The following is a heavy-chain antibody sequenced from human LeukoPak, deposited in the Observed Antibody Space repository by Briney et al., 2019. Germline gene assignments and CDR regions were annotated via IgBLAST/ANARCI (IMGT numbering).Heavy chain of an antibody. CDR3: ARARYSSVGFDY. V-gene: IGHV3-64*01. CDR1: GFTFSSYA. Sequence: PGGSLRLSCAASGFTFSSYAMHWVRQAQGKGLEYVSAISSNGGSTYYANSVKGRFTISRDNSKNTLYLQMGSLRAEDMAVYYCARARYSSVGFDYWGQGTLVTVSS. CDR2: ISSNGGST. J-gene: IGHJ4*02. D-gene: IGHD6-19*01.